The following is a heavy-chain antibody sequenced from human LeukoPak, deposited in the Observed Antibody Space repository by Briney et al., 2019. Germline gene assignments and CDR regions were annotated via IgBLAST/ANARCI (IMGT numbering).Heavy chain of an antibody. V-gene: IGHV3-21*01. J-gene: IGHJ3*02. CDR2: ISSSSSYI. D-gene: IGHD1-26*01. CDR3: AREPNLTGVGGQYSGSSGAKSDAFDI. Sequence: GGSLRLSCAASGFTFSSYWMSWVRQAPGKGLEWVSSISSSSSYIYYADSVKGRFTISRDNAKNSLYLQMNSLRAEDTAVYYCAREPNLTGVGGQYSGSSGAKSDAFDIWGQGTMVTVSS. CDR1: GFTFSSYW.